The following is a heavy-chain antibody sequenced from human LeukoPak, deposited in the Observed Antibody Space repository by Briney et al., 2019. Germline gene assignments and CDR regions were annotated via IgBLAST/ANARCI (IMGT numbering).Heavy chain of an antibody. V-gene: IGHV3-30*04. J-gene: IGHJ4*02. CDR2: ISYDGSNK. D-gene: IGHD6-19*01. Sequence: GGSLRLSCAASGFTFSSYAMHWVRQAPGKGLEWVAVISYDGSNKYYGDSVKGRFTISRDNSKNTLYLQMNSLRAEDTAVYYCARTEEQWLVRGSFDYWGQGTLVTVSS. CDR3: ARTEEQWLVRGSFDY. CDR1: GFTFSSYA.